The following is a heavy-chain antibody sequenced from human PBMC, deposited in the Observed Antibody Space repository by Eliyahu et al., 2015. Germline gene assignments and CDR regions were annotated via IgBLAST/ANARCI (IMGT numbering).Heavy chain of an antibody. D-gene: IGHD6-25*01. Sequence: QITLMESGPSLVRPTQTLTLTCRFSGFSLTTSGVSVGWIRQPPGKALEFLAYIYGDDEKRYRPSLKSRLTITKDTSKNQVLLKMTNMDPADSATYFCAHSRGEGFFDLWGQGTRVTVSS. V-gene: IGHV2-5*02. CDR1: GFSLTTSGVS. J-gene: IGHJ4*02. CDR2: IYGDDEK. CDR3: AHSRGEGFFDL.